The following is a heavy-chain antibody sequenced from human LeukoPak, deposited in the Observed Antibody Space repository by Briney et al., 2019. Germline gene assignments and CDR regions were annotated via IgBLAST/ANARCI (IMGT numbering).Heavy chain of an antibody. Sequence: ASVKVSYKASGGTFSSYAISWVRQAPGQGLEWMGGIIPIFGTANYAQKFQGRVTITADESTSTAYMELSSLRSEDTAVYYCAKTKHYYDSSGHFDYWGQGTLVTVSS. CDR1: GGTFSSYA. D-gene: IGHD3-22*01. V-gene: IGHV1-69*13. CDR2: IIPIFGTA. CDR3: AKTKHYYDSSGHFDY. J-gene: IGHJ4*02.